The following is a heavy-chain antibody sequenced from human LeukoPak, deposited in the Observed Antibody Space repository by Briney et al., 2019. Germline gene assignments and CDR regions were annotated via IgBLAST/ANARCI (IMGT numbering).Heavy chain of an antibody. Sequence: PSETLSLTCTVSGYSISSGYYWGWIRQPPGKGLEWIGSIYHSGSTYYNPSLKSRVTISVDTSKNQFSLKLSSVTAADTAVYYCARRITRSGAFDIWGQGTMVTVSS. CDR1: GYSISSGYY. CDR3: ARRITRSGAFDI. J-gene: IGHJ3*02. V-gene: IGHV4-38-2*02. D-gene: IGHD3-10*01. CDR2: IYHSGST.